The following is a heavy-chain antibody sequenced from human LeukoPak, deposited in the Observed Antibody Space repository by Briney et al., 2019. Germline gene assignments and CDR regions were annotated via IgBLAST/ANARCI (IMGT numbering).Heavy chain of an antibody. V-gene: IGHV3-21*01. Sequence: PGGILRLSCAASGFTFSSYTMNWVRQAPGKGLEWVSSISGTSSYMYYADSVKGRFTISRDNAKNSLYLQVNSLRAEDTAVYYCARDLGYTRDYWGQGTLVTVSS. D-gene: IGHD5-24*01. J-gene: IGHJ4*02. CDR3: ARDLGYTRDY. CDR1: GFTFSSYT. CDR2: ISGTSSYM.